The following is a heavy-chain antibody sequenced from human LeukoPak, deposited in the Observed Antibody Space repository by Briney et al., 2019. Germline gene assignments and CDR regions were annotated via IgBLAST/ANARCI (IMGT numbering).Heavy chain of an antibody. J-gene: IGHJ6*03. V-gene: IGHV4-59*12. CDR2: VYYSGNT. CDR1: GGSISTYY. D-gene: IGHD5-12*01. Sequence: PSETLSLTCSVSGGSISTYYYSWIRQPPGKGLEWIGYVYYSGNTNYNPSLKSRVTMSVDTSKNQFSLKLTSVTAADTAVYYCARGAGYSREVNYYHYMDVWGKGTTVTVSS. CDR3: ARGAGYSREVNYYHYMDV.